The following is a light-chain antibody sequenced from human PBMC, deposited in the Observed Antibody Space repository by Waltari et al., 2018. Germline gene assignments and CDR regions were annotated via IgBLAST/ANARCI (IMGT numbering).Light chain of an antibody. CDR1: QGISSS. CDR3: QQFNSYPIT. J-gene: IGKJ5*01. CDR2: AAS. Sequence: DLQLTQSPSFLPPSLGYRATITGRATQGISSSLACYHQTPGTAPKLLIYAASTLQSGVSTRFSGSASAEEFTLTSSILQPEDFATYYWQQFNSYPITFGQGTRLEIK. V-gene: IGKV1-9*01.